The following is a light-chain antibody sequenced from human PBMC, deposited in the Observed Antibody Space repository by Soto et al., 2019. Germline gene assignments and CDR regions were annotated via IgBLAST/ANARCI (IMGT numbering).Light chain of an antibody. J-gene: IGLJ2*01. CDR3: QSYDSSLDVV. Sequence: QSVLTQPPSVSGAPGQRGTISCTGSSSNIGAGYDVHWYQQLPGTAPKILIYGNSNRPSGVPDRFSGSKSGTSASLAITGLQAEDGADYYCQSYDSSLDVVFGGGTKLTVL. V-gene: IGLV1-40*01. CDR2: GNS. CDR1: SSNIGAGYD.